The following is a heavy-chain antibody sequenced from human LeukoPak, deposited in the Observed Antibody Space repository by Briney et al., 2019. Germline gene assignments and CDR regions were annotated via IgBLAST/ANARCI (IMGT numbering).Heavy chain of an antibody. Sequence: SVKVSCKASGGTFSSYAISWVRQAPGQGLKWMGGIIPIFGTANYAQKFQGRVTITADESTSTAYMELSSLRSEDTAVYYCAREDFWSGYSKNGMDVWGQGATVTVSS. CDR2: IIPIFGTA. CDR3: AREDFWSGYSKNGMDV. V-gene: IGHV1-69*13. CDR1: GGTFSSYA. D-gene: IGHD3-3*01. J-gene: IGHJ6*02.